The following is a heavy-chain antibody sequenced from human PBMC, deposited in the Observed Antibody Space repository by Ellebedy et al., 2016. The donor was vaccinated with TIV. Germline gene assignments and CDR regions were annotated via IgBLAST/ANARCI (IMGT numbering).Heavy chain of an antibody. CDR1: GGSISSGGYY. Sequence: MPSETLSLTCTVSGGSISSGGYYWTWIRQHTGKGLEWIGYIYYSGMSYYNPSLKSRLTISVDKSQNQFSLKLNSVTAADTAVYYCARGYDYWGQGTLVTVSS. V-gene: IGHV4-31*03. CDR3: ARGYDY. J-gene: IGHJ4*02. CDR2: IYYSGMS.